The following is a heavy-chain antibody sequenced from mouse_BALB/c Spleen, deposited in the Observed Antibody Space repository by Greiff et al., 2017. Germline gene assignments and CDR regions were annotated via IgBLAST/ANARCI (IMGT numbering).Heavy chain of an antibody. J-gene: IGHJ4*01. CDR3: AKEADGYYLDAMDY. V-gene: IGHV2-3*01. CDR1: GFSLTSYG. CDR2: IWGDGST. D-gene: IGHD2-3*01. Sequence: VQRVESGPGLVAPSQSLSITCTVSGFSLTSYGVSWVRQPPGKGLEWLGVIWGDGSTNYHSALISRLSISKDNSKSQVFLKLNSLQTDDTATYYCAKEADGYYLDAMDYWGQGTSVTVSS.